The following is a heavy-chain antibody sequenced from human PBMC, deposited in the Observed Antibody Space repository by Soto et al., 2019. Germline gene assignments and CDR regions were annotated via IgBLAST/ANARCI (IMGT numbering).Heavy chain of an antibody. D-gene: IGHD2-15*01. V-gene: IGHV3-30-3*01. CDR3: AREVEGLDY. CDR1: RFTFSSYA. CDR2: ISYDGSNK. J-gene: IGHJ4*02. Sequence: QVQLVESGGGVVQPGRSLRLSCAASRFTFSSYAMHWVRQAPGKGLEWVAVISYDGSNKYYADSVKGRFTISRDNSKNTLYLQMNSLRAEDTAVYYCAREVEGLDYWGQGTLVTVSS.